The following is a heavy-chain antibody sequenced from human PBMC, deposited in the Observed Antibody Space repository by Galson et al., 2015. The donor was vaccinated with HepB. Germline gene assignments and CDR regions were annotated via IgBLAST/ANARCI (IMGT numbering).Heavy chain of an antibody. V-gene: IGHV3-23*01. CDR2: ISGSGGST. CDR1: GFTFSSYA. D-gene: IGHD1-26*01. Sequence: SLRLSCAASGFTFSSYAMSWVRQAPGKGLEWVSAISGSGGSTYYADSVKGRFTISRDNSKNTLYPQMNSLRAEDTAVYYCAKDPSGSYWYYFDYWGQGTLVTVSS. CDR3: AKDPSGSYWYYFDY. J-gene: IGHJ4*02.